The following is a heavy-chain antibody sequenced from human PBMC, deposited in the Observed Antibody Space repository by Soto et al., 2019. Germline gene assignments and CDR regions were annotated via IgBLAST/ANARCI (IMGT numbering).Heavy chain of an antibody. CDR1: GDSISGGASF. CDR3: AKLSCTSSTCYFPGWFDP. J-gene: IGHJ5*02. Sequence: PSETLSLTCTVSGDSISGGASFWSWIRQPPRKGLEWIANVYYSGSSYYNPSLKSRLTISVDTTKNQFSLQLKSMTAADTAVYYCAKLSCTSSTCYFPGWFDPWGQGTLVTVSS. V-gene: IGHV4-31*03. CDR2: VYYSGSS. D-gene: IGHD2-2*01.